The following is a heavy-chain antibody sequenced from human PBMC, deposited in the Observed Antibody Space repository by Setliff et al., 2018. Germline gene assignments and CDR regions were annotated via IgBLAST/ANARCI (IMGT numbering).Heavy chain of an antibody. D-gene: IGHD3-10*01. CDR2: ISGSGVST. CDR1: GFTFSSYA. Sequence: GGSLRLSCAASGFTFSSYAMSWVRQAPGKGLEWVSAISGSGVSTYYADSVKGRFTISRDNSKDTLYLQMNSLRAEDTAVYYCAKVTNYYGSGSYLDYWGQGTLVTVSS. CDR3: AKVTNYYGSGSYLDY. J-gene: IGHJ4*02. V-gene: IGHV3-23*01.